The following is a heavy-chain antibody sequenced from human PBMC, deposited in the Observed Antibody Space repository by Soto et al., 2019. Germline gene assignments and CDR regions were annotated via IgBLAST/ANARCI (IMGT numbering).Heavy chain of an antibody. D-gene: IGHD2-2*01. J-gene: IGHJ6*02. CDR2: INPSGGST. Sequence: QVQLVQSGAEVKTPGASVKVSCKASGYTFTSYHMHWVRQAPGQGLEWMGIINPSGGSTTYAQKFQGRVTMTRDTSTSIVDMDLSSLSSEDSAVYYCATVGTTSIYGYNAMDVWGQGTTVTVSS. CDR1: GYTFTSYH. V-gene: IGHV1-46*03. CDR3: ATVGTTSIYGYNAMDV.